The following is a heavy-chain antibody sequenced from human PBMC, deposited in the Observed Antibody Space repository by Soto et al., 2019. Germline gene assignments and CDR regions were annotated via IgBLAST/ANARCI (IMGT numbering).Heavy chain of an antibody. D-gene: IGHD3-22*01. CDR2: IYWDDDK. V-gene: IGHV2-5*02. CDR3: AHTEEDYYDSSVYYHVNWFDP. Sequence: SGPTLVNPTQTLTLTCTFSGFSLSTSGVGVGWIRQPPGKALEWLALIYWDDDKRYSPSLKSRLTITKNTSKNQVVLTMTNMDPVDTATYYCAHTEEDYYDSSVYYHVNWFDPWGQGTLVTVSS. J-gene: IGHJ5*02. CDR1: GFSLSTSGVG.